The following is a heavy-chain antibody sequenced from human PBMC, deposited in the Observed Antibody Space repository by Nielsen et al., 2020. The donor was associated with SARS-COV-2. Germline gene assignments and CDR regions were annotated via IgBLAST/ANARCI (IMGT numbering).Heavy chain of an antibody. CDR2: TYYSGST. J-gene: IGHJ4*02. Sequence: SETLSLTCTVSGGSVSSGSYYWSWIRQPPGKGLEWIGYTYYSGSTNYNPSLKSRVTISVDTSKNQFSLKLSSVTAADTAVYYCARESLSIAVADNDYWGQGTLVTVSS. D-gene: IGHD6-19*01. V-gene: IGHV4-61*01. CDR1: GGSVSSGSYY. CDR3: ARESLSIAVADNDY.